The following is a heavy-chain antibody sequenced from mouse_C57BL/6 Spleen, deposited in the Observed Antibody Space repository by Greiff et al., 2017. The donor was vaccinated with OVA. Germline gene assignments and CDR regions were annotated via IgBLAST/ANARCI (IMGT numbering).Heavy chain of an antibody. CDR1: GYTFASYG. D-gene: IGHD1-1*01. Sequence: QVQLQQSGAELARPGASVKLSCKASGYTFASYGISWVKQRTGQGLEWIGEIYPRSGNTYYNEKLKGKATLTADKSSSTAYMALRSLTSEDSAVYFCARRGTTVVDYWGQGTTLTVSS. J-gene: IGHJ2*01. CDR2: IYPRSGNT. CDR3: ARRGTTVVDY. V-gene: IGHV1-81*01.